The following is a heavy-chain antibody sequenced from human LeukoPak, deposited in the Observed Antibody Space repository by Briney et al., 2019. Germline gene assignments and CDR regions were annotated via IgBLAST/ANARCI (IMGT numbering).Heavy chain of an antibody. V-gene: IGHV4-34*01. Sequence: SETLSLTCAVYGGSFSGYYWSWIRQPSGKGLEWIGEINHSGSTNYNPSLKSRVTISVDTSKNQFSLKLSSVTAADTAVYYCARNRQLDYWGQGTLVTVSS. CDR1: GGSFSGYY. CDR2: INHSGST. D-gene: IGHD3-10*01. J-gene: IGHJ4*02. CDR3: ARNRQLDY.